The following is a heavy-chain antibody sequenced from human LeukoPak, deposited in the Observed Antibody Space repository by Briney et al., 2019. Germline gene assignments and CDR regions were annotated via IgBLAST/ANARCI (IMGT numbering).Heavy chain of an antibody. CDR1: GFTFSSYG. Sequence: GGSLRLSCAASGFTFSSYGMHWVRQAPGKGLEWVAFIRYDGSNKYYADSVKGRFTISRDNSKNTLYLQMNSLRAEDTAVYYCAKDQYYYDSSGYYSIDYWGQGTLVTVSS. V-gene: IGHV3-30*02. CDR2: IRYDGSNK. D-gene: IGHD3-22*01. CDR3: AKDQYYYDSSGYYSIDY. J-gene: IGHJ4*02.